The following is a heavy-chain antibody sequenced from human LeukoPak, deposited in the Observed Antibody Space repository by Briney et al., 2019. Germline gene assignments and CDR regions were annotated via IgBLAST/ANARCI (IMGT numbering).Heavy chain of an antibody. Sequence: PSETLSLTCTVPGGSISSYYWSWIRQPPGKGLEWIGYIYYSGSTNYNPSLKSRVTISVDTSKNQFSLKLSSVTAADTAVYYCARDDCSSTSCYFRWFDPWGQGTLVTVSS. D-gene: IGHD2-2*01. CDR2: IYYSGST. CDR3: ARDDCSSTSCYFRWFDP. CDR1: GGSISSYY. V-gene: IGHV4-59*01. J-gene: IGHJ5*02.